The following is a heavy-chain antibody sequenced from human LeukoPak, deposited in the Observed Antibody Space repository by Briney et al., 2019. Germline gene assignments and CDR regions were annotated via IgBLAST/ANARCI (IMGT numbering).Heavy chain of an antibody. V-gene: IGHV3-15*04. D-gene: IGHD4-17*01. CDR2: IEGEFNAATT. CDR1: GFNFNNAY. Sequence: GGSLRLSCGASGFNFNNAYMSWVRQAPGKGLEWVGRIEGEFNAATTQYAAPVNGRFTISRDESRNTLYLEMNYLKTEDTAVYYCATRGDYVGRVYWGQGTLVTVSS. J-gene: IGHJ4*02. CDR3: ATRGDYVGRVY.